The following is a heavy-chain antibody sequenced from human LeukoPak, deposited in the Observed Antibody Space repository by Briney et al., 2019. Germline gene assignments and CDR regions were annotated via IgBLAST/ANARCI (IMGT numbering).Heavy chain of an antibody. CDR1: GGSISSGDYY. CDR2: TYYSGST. J-gene: IGHJ5*02. V-gene: IGHV4-30-4*01. D-gene: IGHD3-22*01. Sequence: PSETLSLTCTVSGGSISSGDYYWSWIRQPPGKGLEWIGYTYYSGSTYYNPSLKSRVTISVDTSKNQFSLKLSSVTAADTAVYYCATAWGPGDYYDSSGYSGENWFDPWGQGTLVTVSS. CDR3: ATAWGPGDYYDSSGYSGENWFDP.